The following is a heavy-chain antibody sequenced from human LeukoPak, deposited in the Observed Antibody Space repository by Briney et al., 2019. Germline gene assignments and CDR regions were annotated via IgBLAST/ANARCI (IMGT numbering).Heavy chain of an antibody. J-gene: IGHJ2*01. CDR3: ARVRLIPNCSSTSCYTGWYFDL. D-gene: IGHD2-2*02. V-gene: IGHV4-4*07. Sequence: SETLSLTCTASGGSISSYYWSWIRQPAGKGLEWIGRIYTSGSPIYNPSLKSCVTMSVDSSKNQFSLKLSSVTAADTAVYYCARVRLIPNCSSTSCYTGWYFDLWGRGTLVTVSS. CDR2: IYTSGSP. CDR1: GGSISSYY.